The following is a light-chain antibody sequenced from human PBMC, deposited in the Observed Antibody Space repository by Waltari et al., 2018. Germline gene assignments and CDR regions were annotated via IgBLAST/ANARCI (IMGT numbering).Light chain of an antibody. CDR3: SSQSSNDVVL. J-gene: IGLJ2*01. Sequence: QSALTQPASVSGSPGQSVTIFCAGISNHVGGYNSVSWYQEHPGQAPRVIIYDVSDRPSGVSDRFSGSKSGNTASLTISGLQAEDEADYYCSSQSSNDVVLFGGGTKLTVL. V-gene: IGLV2-14*01. CDR2: DVS. CDR1: SNHVGGYNS.